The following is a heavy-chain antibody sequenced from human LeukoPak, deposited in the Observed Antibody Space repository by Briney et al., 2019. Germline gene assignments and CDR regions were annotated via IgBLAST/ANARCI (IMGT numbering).Heavy chain of an antibody. CDR1: GGSISSGDYY. CDR3: AGGDCSSTSCYGYFQH. Sequence: PSQTLSLTCTVSGGSISSGDYYWSWIRQPPGKGLEWIGYIYYSGSTYYNPSLKSRVTISVDTSKNQFSLKLSSVTAADTAVYYCAGGDCSSTSCYGYFQHWGQGTLVTVSS. J-gene: IGHJ1*01. V-gene: IGHV4-30-4*01. CDR2: IYYSGST. D-gene: IGHD2-2*01.